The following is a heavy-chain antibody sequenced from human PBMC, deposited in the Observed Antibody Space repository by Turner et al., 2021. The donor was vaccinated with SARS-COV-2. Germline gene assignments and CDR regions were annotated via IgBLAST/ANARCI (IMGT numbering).Heavy chain of an antibody. CDR3: ARLMDTAMDYCGMDV. V-gene: IGHV4-39*01. D-gene: IGHD5-18*01. CDR1: GGSNSSSTYS. CDR2: IYYSGST. Sequence: QLQLQESGPGLVKPSENLSLTCTLSGGSNSSSTYSWGWIRQPPGKGLEWIGNIYYSGSTYYNPSLKSPVTISVGASKNQFSRKLSSVTAADTAVYYCARLMDTAMDYCGMDVWGQGTTVTVSS. J-gene: IGHJ6*02.